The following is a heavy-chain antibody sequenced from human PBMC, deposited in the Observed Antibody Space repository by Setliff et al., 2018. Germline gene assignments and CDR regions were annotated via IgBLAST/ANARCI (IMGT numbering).Heavy chain of an antibody. D-gene: IGHD5-12*01. CDR1: GESFSGHY. Sequence: SETLSLTCAVYGESFSGHYWSWIRQPPGKGLEWIGEINHSGSTNYNPSLKSRVTISVDTSKNQFSLKLNSVTAADTALYYCARHVKVATEYFDCWGQGTQVTVSS. CDR3: ARHVKVATEYFDC. CDR2: INHSGST. J-gene: IGHJ4*02. V-gene: IGHV4-34*01.